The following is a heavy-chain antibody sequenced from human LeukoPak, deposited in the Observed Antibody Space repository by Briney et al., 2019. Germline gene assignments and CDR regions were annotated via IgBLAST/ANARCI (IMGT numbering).Heavy chain of an antibody. D-gene: IGHD2-21*02. CDR1: GGTFSSYA. J-gene: IGHJ5*02. Sequence: SVKVSCKASGGTFSSYAISWVRQAPGQGLEWMGGIIPIFGTANYAQKFQGRVTITADESTSTAYMELSGLRSEDTAVYYCARRGTYCGGDCALSAFDPWGQGTLVTVSS. CDR3: ARRGTYCGGDCALSAFDP. CDR2: IIPIFGTA. V-gene: IGHV1-69*13.